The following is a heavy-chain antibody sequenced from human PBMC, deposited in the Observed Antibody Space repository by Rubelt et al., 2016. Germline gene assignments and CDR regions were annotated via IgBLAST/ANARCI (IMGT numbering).Heavy chain of an antibody. D-gene: IGHD1-26*01. CDR1: GGSITSRSYN. Sequence: QLQLQGSGPGLVKPSETLSLTCSVSGGSITSRSYNWAWIRQPPGTGLEWIGSIFYAGATYYIPSLMCRLTMSVETSNNLFSLKRSSVTAADTAVYFCATDQGHGANADWGQGTLVTVSS. V-gene: IGHV4-39*07. CDR3: ATDQGHGANAD. J-gene: IGHJ4*02. CDR2: IFYAGAT.